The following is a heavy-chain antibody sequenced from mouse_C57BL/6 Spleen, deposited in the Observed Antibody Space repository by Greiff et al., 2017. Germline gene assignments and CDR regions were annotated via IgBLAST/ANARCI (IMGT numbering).Heavy chain of an antibody. Sequence: QVQLQQPGAELVKPGASVKLSCKASGYTFTSYWMHWVKQRPGQGLEWIGMIHPNSGSTNYNEKFKSKATLTVDKSSSTAYMQLSSLTSEDSAVYYCARAYDGYYVGWFAYWGQGTLVTVSA. J-gene: IGHJ3*01. V-gene: IGHV1-64*01. CDR1: GYTFTSYW. CDR3: ARAYDGYYVGWFAY. D-gene: IGHD2-3*01. CDR2: IHPNSGST.